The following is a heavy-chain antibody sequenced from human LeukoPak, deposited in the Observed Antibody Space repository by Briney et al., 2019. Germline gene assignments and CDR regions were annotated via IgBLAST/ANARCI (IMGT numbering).Heavy chain of an antibody. D-gene: IGHD2-21*01. CDR1: GFTISSNY. V-gene: IGHV3-66*01. J-gene: IGHJ4*02. Sequence: PGRSLRLSCAASGFTISSNYMTWVRQAPGKGLEWVSVLYSGGSTYYADSVKGRFTISRDNSKNTLYLQMNNLRAEDTAVYYCARNHGDYWGQGTLVTVSS. CDR2: LYSGGST. CDR3: ARNHGDY.